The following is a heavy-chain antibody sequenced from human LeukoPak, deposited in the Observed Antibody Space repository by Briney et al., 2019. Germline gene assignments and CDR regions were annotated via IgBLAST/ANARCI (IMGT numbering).Heavy chain of an antibody. CDR1: GFTFSSYD. D-gene: IGHD6-13*01. J-gene: IGHJ6*03. CDR2: ISGSGAST. CDR3: ARDGGVSSSWYYYYYYMDV. V-gene: IGHV3-23*01. Sequence: GGSLRLSCAVSGFTFSSYDMSWVRQAPGKGLEWVSAISGSGASTYYADSVKGRFTISRDNAKNSLYLQMNSLRAEDTAVYYCARDGGVSSSWYYYYYYMDVWGKGTTVTISS.